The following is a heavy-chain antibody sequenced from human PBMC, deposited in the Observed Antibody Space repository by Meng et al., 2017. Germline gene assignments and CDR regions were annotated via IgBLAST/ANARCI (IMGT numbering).Heavy chain of an antibody. V-gene: IGHV3-66*02. CDR1: GFTVSSNY. CDR2: IYSGDST. J-gene: IGHJ4*02. D-gene: IGHD4-17*01. Sequence: GESLKISCAASGFTVSSNYMSWVRQAPGKGLEWVSVIYSGDSTYYADSVKGRFTISRDNSKNTLYLQMNSLRAEDTAVYYCATDDYGDYGAFDYWGQGTLVTVSS. CDR3: ATDDYGDYGAFDY.